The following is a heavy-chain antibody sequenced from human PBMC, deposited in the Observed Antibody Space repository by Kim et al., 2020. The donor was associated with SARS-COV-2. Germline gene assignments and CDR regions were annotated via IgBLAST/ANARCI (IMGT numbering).Heavy chain of an antibody. V-gene: IGHV4-39*07. CDR3: ARDVIYGYYLDAFDI. J-gene: IGHJ3*02. CDR1: GGSISSSSYY. D-gene: IGHD3-22*01. CDR2: IYYSGST. Sequence: SETLSLTCTVSGGSISSSSYYWGWIRQPPGKGLEWIGSIYYSGSTYYNPSLKSRVTISVDTSKNQFSLKLSSVTAADTAVYYCARDVIYGYYLDAFDIWGQGTMVTVSS.